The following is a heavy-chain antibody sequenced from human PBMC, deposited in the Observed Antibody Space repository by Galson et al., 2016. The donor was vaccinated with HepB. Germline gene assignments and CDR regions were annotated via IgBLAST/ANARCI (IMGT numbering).Heavy chain of an antibody. J-gene: IGHJ5*02. CDR2: FYYSGTT. CDR3: ARVHLGSTWSNNWFDP. V-gene: IGHV4-30-4*01. CDR1: GGSISSGDYY. Sequence: TLSLTCTVSGGSISSGDYYWRWIRQPPGKGLEWIGYFYYSGTTYYNPSLKSRSTIPVDTSKNQFSLKLSSVTAADTAVYYCARVHLGSTWSNNWFDPWGQGTLVTVSS. D-gene: IGHD6-13*01.